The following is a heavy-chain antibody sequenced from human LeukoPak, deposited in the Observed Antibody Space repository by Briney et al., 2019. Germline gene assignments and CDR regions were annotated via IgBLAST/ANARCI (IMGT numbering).Heavy chain of an antibody. V-gene: IGHV4-34*01. CDR3: ARGRGYCSGGSCYSRYYYYMDV. CDR2: INHSGST. J-gene: IGHJ6*03. CDR1: GGSFSGYY. D-gene: IGHD2-15*01. Sequence: SETLSLTCAVYGGSFSGYYWSWIRQPPGKGLEWIGEINHSGSTNYNPSLKSRVTISVDTSKNQFSLKLSSVTAADTAVYYCARGRGYCSGGSCYSRYYYYMDVWGKGTTVTVSS.